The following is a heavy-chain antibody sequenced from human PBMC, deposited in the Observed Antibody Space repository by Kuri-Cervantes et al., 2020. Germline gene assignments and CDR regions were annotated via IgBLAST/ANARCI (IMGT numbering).Heavy chain of an antibody. CDR3: ARDLDWFDP. V-gene: IGHV4-38-2*02. CDR2: IYHSGST. CDR1: GGSFSGYY. J-gene: IGHJ5*02. Sequence: GSLRLSCAVYGGSFSGYYWGWIRQPPGKGLEWIGSIYHSGSTYYNPSLKSRVTISVDTSKNQFSLKLSSVTAADTAVYYCARDLDWFDPWGQGTLVTVSS.